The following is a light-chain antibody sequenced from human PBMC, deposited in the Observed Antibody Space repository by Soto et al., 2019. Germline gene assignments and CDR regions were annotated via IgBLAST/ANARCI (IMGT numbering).Light chain of an antibody. CDR1: QSVSSY. Sequence: DIVLTQSPATMSLSPGERASLSCRASQSVSSYLAWYQQKPGQAPRLLIYDASNRATGIPARFSASGSGTDFTLTISDVQPEDFALYYCHQRQSWPRTFGQGTKVDIK. CDR2: DAS. J-gene: IGKJ1*01. CDR3: HQRQSWPRT. V-gene: IGKV3-11*01.